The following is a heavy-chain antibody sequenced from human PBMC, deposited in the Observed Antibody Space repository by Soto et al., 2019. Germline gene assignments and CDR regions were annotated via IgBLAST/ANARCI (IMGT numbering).Heavy chain of an antibody. CDR1: GYTFTRFG. Sequence: QVELVQSGDEIRKPGASVTVSCKTAGYTFTRFGITWLRQAPGQGLEWMGWISPYSGNTKYSQTLQGRVSITADKARSRVYMDLSGLRSDETAKYYCAKTHASSSGGFEPWGQGTLVTVSS. D-gene: IGHD6-25*01. CDR2: ISPYSGNT. CDR3: AKTHASSSGGFEP. V-gene: IGHV1-18*04. J-gene: IGHJ5*02.